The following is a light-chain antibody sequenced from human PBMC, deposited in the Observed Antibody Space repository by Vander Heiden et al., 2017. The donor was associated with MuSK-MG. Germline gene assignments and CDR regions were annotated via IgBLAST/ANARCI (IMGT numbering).Light chain of an antibody. CDR3: QVWDSSSDHVV. Sequence: SYVLTQPPPVSVAPGTTARITCGGNNIGNKTVHWYQQKPGQAPVLVIYYDSDRPSGIPERFSGSNSGNTATLTISRVEAGDEADYYCQVWDSSSDHVVFGGGTKLTVL. J-gene: IGLJ2*01. CDR2: YDS. V-gene: IGLV3-21*04. CDR1: NIGNKT.